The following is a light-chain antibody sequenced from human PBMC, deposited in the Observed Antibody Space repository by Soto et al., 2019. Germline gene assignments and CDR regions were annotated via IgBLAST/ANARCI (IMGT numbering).Light chain of an antibody. CDR3: SSYTTRRLYV. CDR2: EVS. Sequence: QSVLTQPASVSWSPGQTITISRTGTSSDVGGYNYVSWYQQHPGKAPKLMIFEVSNRPSGVSNRFSGSKSGNPASLTISGLQAEDEADYYCSSYTTRRLYVFGTGTKVTVL. J-gene: IGLJ1*01. CDR1: SSDVGGYNY. V-gene: IGLV2-14*01.